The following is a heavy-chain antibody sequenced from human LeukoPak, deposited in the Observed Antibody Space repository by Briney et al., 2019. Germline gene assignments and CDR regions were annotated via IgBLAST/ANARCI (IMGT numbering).Heavy chain of an antibody. CDR3: ARHCSYDYVWGSYRWALDY. CDR2: INHGGST. D-gene: IGHD3-16*02. J-gene: IGHJ4*02. CDR1: GGSFSGYY. V-gene: IGHV4-34*01. Sequence: PSETLSLTCAVYGGSFSGYYWSWIRQPPGKGLEWIGEINHGGSTNYNPSLKSRVTISVDTSKNQFSLKLSSVTAADTAVYYCARHCSYDYVWGSYRWALDYWGQGTLVTVSS.